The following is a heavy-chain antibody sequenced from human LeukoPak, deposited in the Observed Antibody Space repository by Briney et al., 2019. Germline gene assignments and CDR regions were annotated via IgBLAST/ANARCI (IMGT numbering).Heavy chain of an antibody. CDR1: GFTFSSYW. CDR2: ISGSGGRT. CDR3: AKDGYTEWLGLYYFDY. Sequence: GGSLRLSCAASGFTFSSYWMHWVRQAPGKGLVWVSAISGSGGRTYYADFVKGRFTIPRDNSKNTLFLQMNSLRAEDTAVYYCAKDGYTEWLGLYYFDYWGQGTLVTVSS. J-gene: IGHJ4*02. V-gene: IGHV3-23*01. D-gene: IGHD6-19*01.